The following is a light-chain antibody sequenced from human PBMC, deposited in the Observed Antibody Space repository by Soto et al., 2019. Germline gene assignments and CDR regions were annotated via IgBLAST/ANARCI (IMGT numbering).Light chain of an antibody. V-gene: IGKV1-27*01. Sequence: DIQMTQSPSSLSASVGDRVTITCRASQAINNYLAWYQQKPGKVPTLLISAASTLQSGVPSRFSGSGSGTDFTITISSLHPDDVATYYCQKFNAVPTFGGGTKVEI. CDR1: QAINNY. CDR2: AAS. J-gene: IGKJ4*01. CDR3: QKFNAVPT.